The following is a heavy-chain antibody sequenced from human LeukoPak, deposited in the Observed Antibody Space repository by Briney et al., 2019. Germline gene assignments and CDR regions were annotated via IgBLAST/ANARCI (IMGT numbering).Heavy chain of an antibody. CDR1: GYSFTSYC. D-gene: IGHD3-10*01. CDR2: IYPGDSDN. J-gene: IGHJ6*03. Sequence: GESLKISCKGSGYSFTSYCIGWVRQMPGKGREWMGIIYPGDSDNRYSPYFQGQVTISADKSISTAYLQWSSLKASDTAMYYCARRVHYYYYMDVWGKGTTVTVSS. CDR3: ARRVHYYYYMDV. V-gene: IGHV5-51*01.